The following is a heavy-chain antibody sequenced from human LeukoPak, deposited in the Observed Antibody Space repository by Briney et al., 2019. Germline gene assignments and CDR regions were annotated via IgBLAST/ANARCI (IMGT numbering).Heavy chain of an antibody. V-gene: IGHV4-59*01. CDR1: GGSISSYY. J-gene: IGHJ4*02. CDR3: AKGSDPFRWFGEFNVKLPRPIRHYYFDS. D-gene: IGHD3-10*01. CDR2: IYYSGST. Sequence: SETLSLTCTVSGGSISSYYWSWIRQPPGKGLEWIGYIYYSGSTNYKSSLKSRVTISVDTSKNQFSLKLSSVTAADTAVYYCAKGSDPFRWFGEFNVKLPRPIRHYYFDSWGQGTLVTVSS.